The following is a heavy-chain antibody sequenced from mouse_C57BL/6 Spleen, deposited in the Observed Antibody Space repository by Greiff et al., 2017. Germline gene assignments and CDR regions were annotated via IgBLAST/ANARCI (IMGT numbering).Heavy chain of an antibody. J-gene: IGHJ3*01. CDR2: ISSGGDYI. CDR3: TREGLLPPWFAY. D-gene: IGHD2-3*01. Sequence: EVHLVESGEGLVKPGGSLKLSCAASGFTFSSYAMSWVRQTPEKRLEWVAYISSGGDYIYYADTVKGRFTISRDNARNNLYLQMSSLKSEDTAMYYCTREGLLPPWFAYWGQGTLVTVSA. CDR1: GFTFSSYA. V-gene: IGHV5-9-1*02.